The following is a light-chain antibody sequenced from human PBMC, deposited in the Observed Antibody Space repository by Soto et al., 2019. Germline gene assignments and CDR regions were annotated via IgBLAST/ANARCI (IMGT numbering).Light chain of an antibody. CDR2: GAS. CDR1: QSITRN. J-gene: IGKJ5*01. Sequence: EVVFTQAPVNLSLSAYERATRSXRASQSITRNLAWYQQSPGQAPRLLIYGASSRATGIPDRFSGSGSGTDFTLTISRLEPEDFAVYYCQQYGNSPITFGQGTRLEIK. CDR3: QQYGNSPIT. V-gene: IGKV3-20*01.